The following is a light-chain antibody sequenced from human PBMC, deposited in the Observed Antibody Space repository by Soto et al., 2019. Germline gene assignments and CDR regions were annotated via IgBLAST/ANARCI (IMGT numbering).Light chain of an antibody. CDR1: QSVNGNY. CDR3: QQYGSSFRYT. J-gene: IGKJ2*01. CDR2: GAS. Sequence: EIVLTQSPGTLSLSPGERATLSCRASQSVNGNYLTWYQQKPGQAPRLLICGASSRATGIPDRFSGSGSGTDFTLTISRLEPEDFAVYYCQQYGSSFRYTFGQGTKLEIK. V-gene: IGKV3-20*01.